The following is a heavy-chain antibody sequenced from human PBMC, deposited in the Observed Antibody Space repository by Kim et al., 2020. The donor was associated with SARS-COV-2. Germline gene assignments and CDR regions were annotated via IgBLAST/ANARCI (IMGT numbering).Heavy chain of an antibody. D-gene: IGHD6-13*01. CDR2: IYYSGST. V-gene: IGHV4-30-4*01. CDR3: ARGGGLAAAGLPWLGY. J-gene: IGHJ4*02. CDR1: GGSISSGDYY. Sequence: SETLSLTCTVSGGSISSGDYYWSWIRQPPGKGLEWIGYIYYSGSTYYNPSLKSRVTISVDTSKNQFSLKLSSVTAADTAVYYCARGGGLAAAGLPWLGYWGQGTLVTVSS.